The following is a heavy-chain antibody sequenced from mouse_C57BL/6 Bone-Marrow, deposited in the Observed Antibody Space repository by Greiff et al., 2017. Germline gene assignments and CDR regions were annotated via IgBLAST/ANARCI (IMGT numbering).Heavy chain of an antibody. D-gene: IGHD1-1*01. CDR3: ARPPGSSYWYFDV. J-gene: IGHJ1*03. CDR1: GFTFSSYG. Sequence: EVQGVESGGDLVKPGGSLKLSCAASGFTFSSYGMSWVRQTPDKRLEWVATLSSGGSYTYYPDSVKGRFTISRDNAKNTLYLQMSSLKSEDTAMYYCARPPGSSYWYFDVWGTGTTVTVSS. CDR2: LSSGGSYT. V-gene: IGHV5-6*01.